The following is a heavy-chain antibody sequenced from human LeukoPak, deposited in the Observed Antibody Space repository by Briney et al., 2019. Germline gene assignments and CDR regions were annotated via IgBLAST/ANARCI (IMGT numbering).Heavy chain of an antibody. D-gene: IGHD1-1*01. V-gene: IGHV4-34*01. CDR2: INHSGST. J-gene: IGHJ6*03. CDR3: ARGTIRNWSYYYYYMDV. Sequence: PSETLSLTCAVYGGSFSSYYWSWIRQPPGKGLEWIGEINHSGSTNYNPSLKSRVTISVDTSKNQFSLKLSSVTAADTAVYYCARGTIRNWSYYYYYMDVWGKGTTVTISS. CDR1: GGSFSSYY.